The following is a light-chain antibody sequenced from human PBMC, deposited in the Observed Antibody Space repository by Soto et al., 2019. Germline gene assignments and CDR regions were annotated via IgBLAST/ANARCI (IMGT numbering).Light chain of an antibody. CDR3: QQYDNWPPWT. J-gene: IGKJ1*01. Sequence: EIVLTQSPATLSFAPVERSTLSFSASQSVSSNLAWYQQKVGQAPRLLIYSANTRATGIPARFSGRGSGTEFTLTISSLQSEDFAFYYCQQYDNWPPWTFGQGTKVDIK. V-gene: IGKV3-15*01. CDR1: QSVSSN. CDR2: SAN.